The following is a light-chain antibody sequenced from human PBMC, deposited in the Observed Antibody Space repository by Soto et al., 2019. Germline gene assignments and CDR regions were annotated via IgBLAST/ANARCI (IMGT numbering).Light chain of an antibody. J-gene: IGLJ1*01. CDR2: EVS. CDR3: SSYTSSSTLYV. Sequence: SGLTQPASVSGSPGQSITISCTGTSSDVGGYNYVSWYQQHPGKAPKLMIYEVSNRPSGVSNRFSGSKSGNTASLTISGLQAEDEADYYCSSYTSSSTLYVFGTGTKVTVL. V-gene: IGLV2-14*01. CDR1: SSDVGGYNY.